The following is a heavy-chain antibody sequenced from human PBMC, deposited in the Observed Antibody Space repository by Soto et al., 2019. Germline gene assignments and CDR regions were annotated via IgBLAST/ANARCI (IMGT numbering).Heavy chain of an antibody. V-gene: IGHV3-48*02. D-gene: IGHD3-22*01. CDR2: ISSSSSTI. CDR1: GFTFSSYS. J-gene: IGHJ4*02. CDR3: ARDFMTDYYDSSGSVYYFDY. Sequence: EVQLVESGGGLVQPGGSLRLSCAASGFTFSSYSMNWVRQAPGKGLEWVSYISSSSSTIYYADSVKGRFTISRDNAKNSLYLQMNSLRDEDTAVYYCARDFMTDYYDSSGSVYYFDYWGQGTLVTVSS.